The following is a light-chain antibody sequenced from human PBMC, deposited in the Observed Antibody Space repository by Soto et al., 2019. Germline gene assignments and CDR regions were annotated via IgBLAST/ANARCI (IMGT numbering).Light chain of an antibody. CDR1: QSISSW. J-gene: IGKJ5*01. CDR2: NAS. V-gene: IGKV1-12*01. CDR3: QQAASFPIT. Sequence: DIQMTQSPSTLSASVGDRVTITCRASQSISSWLAWYQQKPGKAPNLLIYNASSLQSGVPSRFSGSGSGTDFTLTINGLQPEDFATYYCQQAASFPITFGQGTRLEIK.